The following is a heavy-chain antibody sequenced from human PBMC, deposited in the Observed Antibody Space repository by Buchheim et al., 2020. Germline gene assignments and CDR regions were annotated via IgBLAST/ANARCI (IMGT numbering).Heavy chain of an antibody. CDR3: ARGHSNKWEGGYYYYYMDV. CDR2: IIPIFATA. D-gene: IGHD1-26*01. CDR1: GGTFSNYG. J-gene: IGHJ6*03. V-gene: IGHV1-69*01. Sequence: QVQLVQSGAEVKKPGSSVKVSCKLSGGTFSNYGISWVRQAPGQGLEWMGGIIPIFATANYAQKFQGRATISADESTSTVYMELSSLRSEDTAVYYCARGHSNKWEGGYYYYYMDVWGKGTT.